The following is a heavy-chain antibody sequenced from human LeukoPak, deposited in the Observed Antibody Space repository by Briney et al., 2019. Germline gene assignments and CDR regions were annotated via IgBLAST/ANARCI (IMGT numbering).Heavy chain of an antibody. V-gene: IGHV3-23*01. CDR2: ISGSGSST. D-gene: IGHD2-21*02. CDR3: AKRGGLPPLDYYYYYMDV. J-gene: IGHJ6*03. CDR1: GFTFSSYA. Sequence: GGSLRLSCAASGFTFSSYAMSWVRQAPGKGLEWVSAISGSGSSTYYADSAKGRFTSSRDNSKNTLYLQMNRLRVEDTAVYYCAKRGGLPPLDYYYYYMDVWGKGTTVTVSS.